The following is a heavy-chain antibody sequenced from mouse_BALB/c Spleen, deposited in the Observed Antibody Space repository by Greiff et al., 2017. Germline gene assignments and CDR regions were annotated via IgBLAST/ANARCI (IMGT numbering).Heavy chain of an antibody. V-gene: IGHV14-3*02. Sequence: EVQLVESGAELVKPGASVKLSCTASGFNIKDTYMHWVKQRPEQGLEWIGRIDPANGNTKYDPKFQGKATITADTSSNTAYLQLSSLTSEDTAVYYCARDGNYVVYFDYWGQGTTLTVSS. CDR2: IDPANGNT. CDR1: GFNIKDTY. CDR3: ARDGNYVVYFDY. J-gene: IGHJ2*01. D-gene: IGHD2-1*01.